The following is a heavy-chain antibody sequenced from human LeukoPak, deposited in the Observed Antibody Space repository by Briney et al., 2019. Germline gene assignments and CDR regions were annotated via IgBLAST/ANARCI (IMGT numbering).Heavy chain of an antibody. V-gene: IGHV3-23*01. J-gene: IGHJ4*02. CDR1: RFTFSSYA. D-gene: IGHD1-26*01. CDR3: AKGGSGNFPFDY. Sequence: PGGSLRLSCAASRFTFSSYAMSWVRQAPGKGLEWVSGITYSGGSTYYADSVKGRFTISRDNSKNTLYLQMNSLRAEDTAAYYCAKGGSGNFPFDYWGQGTLVTVSS. CDR2: ITYSGGST.